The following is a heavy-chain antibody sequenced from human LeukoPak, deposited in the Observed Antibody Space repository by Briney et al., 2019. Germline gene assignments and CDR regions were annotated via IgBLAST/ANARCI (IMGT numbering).Heavy chain of an antibody. D-gene: IGHD6-6*01. J-gene: IGHJ4*02. CDR3: ARGGYSSSSGRY. Sequence: GGSLRLSCAASGFTFSTYTMNWVRQAPGKGLEWVSSISSSSTYIYYADSVKGRFTISRDNAKNSLYLQMNSLRAEDTAVYYCARGGYSSSSGRYWGQGTLVTVSS. V-gene: IGHV3-21*01. CDR1: GFTFSTYT. CDR2: ISSSSTYI.